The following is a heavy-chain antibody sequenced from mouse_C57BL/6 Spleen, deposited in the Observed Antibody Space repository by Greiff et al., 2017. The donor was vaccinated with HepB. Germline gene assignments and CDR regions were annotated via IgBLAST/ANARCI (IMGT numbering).Heavy chain of an antibody. CDR1: GFTFSSYA. V-gene: IGHV5-4*03. Sequence: EVKLMESGGGLVKPGGSLKLSCAASGFTFSSYAMSWVRQTPEKRLEWVATISDGGSYTYYPDNVQGRFTISRDNAKNNLYLQMSHLKSEDTAMYYCARGVYLYGSSFYYFDYWGQGTTLTVSS. CDR3: ARGVYLYGSSFYYFDY. CDR2: ISDGGSYT. J-gene: IGHJ2*01. D-gene: IGHD1-1*01.